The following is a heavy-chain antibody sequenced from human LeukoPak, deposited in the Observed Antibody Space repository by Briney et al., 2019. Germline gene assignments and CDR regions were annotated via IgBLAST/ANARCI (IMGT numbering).Heavy chain of an antibody. CDR1: GFTFNNYG. Sequence: PGGSLRLSCAASGFTFNNYGMHWVRQAPGKGLEWVAVISYDGSNKYYADSVKGRFTISRDNSKNTLYLQMNSLRAEDTAVYYCAKGLWAVRGVIGDAFDIWGQGTMVTVSS. D-gene: IGHD3-10*01. J-gene: IGHJ3*02. CDR2: ISYDGSNK. CDR3: AKGLWAVRGVIGDAFDI. V-gene: IGHV3-30*18.